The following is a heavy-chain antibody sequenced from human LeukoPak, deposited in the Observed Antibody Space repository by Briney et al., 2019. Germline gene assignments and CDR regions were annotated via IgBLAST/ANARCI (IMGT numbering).Heavy chain of an antibody. D-gene: IGHD2-15*01. Sequence: PSETLSLTCTVSGGSISSSSYYWGWIRQPPGKGLEWVSATSSSDAGTYHAESVRGRFTISRDNSKNTLYLQMNSLRADDAAVYYCARAPVTSCRGAFCYPFDIWGQGTLVTVSS. CDR3: ARAPVTSCRGAFCYPFDI. CDR2: TSSSDAGT. J-gene: IGHJ4*02. V-gene: IGHV3-23*01. CDR1: GGSISSSSYY.